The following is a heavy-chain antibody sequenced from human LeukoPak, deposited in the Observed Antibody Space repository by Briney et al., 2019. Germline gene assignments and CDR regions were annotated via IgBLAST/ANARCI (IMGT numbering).Heavy chain of an antibody. J-gene: IGHJ5*02. Sequence: GASVTVSCKASGGTFISYAISWVRQAPGQGGEWMGGIIPIFGTANYAQKFQGRVTITADESTSTAYMELSSLRSEDTAVYYCARGEITIFGVVIINSGPFDPWGQGTLVTVSS. CDR3: ARGEITIFGVVIINSGPFDP. CDR1: GGTFISYA. CDR2: IIPIFGTA. D-gene: IGHD3-3*01. V-gene: IGHV1-69*13.